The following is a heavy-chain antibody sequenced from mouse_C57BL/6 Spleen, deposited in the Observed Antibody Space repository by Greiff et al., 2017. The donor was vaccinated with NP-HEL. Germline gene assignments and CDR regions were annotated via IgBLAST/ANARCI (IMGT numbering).Heavy chain of an antibody. V-gene: IGHV2-2*01. Sequence: QVQLQQSGPGLVQPSQSLSITCTVSGFSFTSYGVHWVRQSPGKGLEWLGVIWRGGSTDYNAAFISRLSISKDNSKIQVFFKMNSLQADDTAIYYCAIYDYDDAMDYWGQGTSVTVSS. CDR2: IWRGGST. CDR1: GFSFTSYG. J-gene: IGHJ4*01. CDR3: AIYDYDDAMDY. D-gene: IGHD2-4*01.